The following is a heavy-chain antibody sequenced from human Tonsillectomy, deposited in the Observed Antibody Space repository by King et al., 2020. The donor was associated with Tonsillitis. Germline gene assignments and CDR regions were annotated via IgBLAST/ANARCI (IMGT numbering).Heavy chain of an antibody. V-gene: IGHV3-23*04. CDR1: GFTFSNYA. J-gene: IGHJ6*02. CDR2: ISGTSIST. CDR3: AKDSPLDYGMDV. Sequence: EVQLVESGGGLVQPGGSLRLSCAASGFTFSNYAMSWVRQAPGKGLEWVSTISGTSISTYYADSVEGRFTISRDNSKNTLYLQMNSLRAEDTAIYYCAKDSPLDYGMDVWGQGTTVTVSS.